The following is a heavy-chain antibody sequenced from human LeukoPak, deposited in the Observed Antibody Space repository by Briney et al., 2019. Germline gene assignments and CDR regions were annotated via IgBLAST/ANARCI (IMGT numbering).Heavy chain of an antibody. CDR2: IIPILGIA. D-gene: IGHD3-10*01. V-gene: IGHV1-69*04. CDR1: GGTFSSYA. Sequence: EASVKVSCKASGGTFSSYAISWVRQAPGQGLEWMGRIIPILGIANYAQKFQGRVTITADKYTSTAYMELSSLRSEDTAVYYCARDQCPLTMVREALCYFDYWGQGTLVTVSS. J-gene: IGHJ4*02. CDR3: ARDQCPLTMVREALCYFDY.